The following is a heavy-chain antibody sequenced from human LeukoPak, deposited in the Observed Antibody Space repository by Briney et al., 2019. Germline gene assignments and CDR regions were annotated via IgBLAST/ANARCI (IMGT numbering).Heavy chain of an antibody. D-gene: IGHD3-22*01. J-gene: IGHJ3*02. CDR3: ARHKYYYDSSARGAFDI. V-gene: IGHV4-30-4*01. CDR2: IYYSGST. CDR1: GGSISSGDYY. Sequence: QTLSLTCTVSGGSISSGDYYWSWIRQPPGKGLEWIGYIYYSGSTYYNPSLKSRVTISVDTSKNQFSLKLSSVTAADTAVYYCARHKYYYDSSARGAFDIWGQGTMVTVSS.